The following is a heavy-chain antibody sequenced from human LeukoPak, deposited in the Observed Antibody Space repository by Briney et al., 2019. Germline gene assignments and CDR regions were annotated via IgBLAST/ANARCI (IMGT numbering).Heavy chain of an antibody. CDR3: ARVDIRTAFFDY. D-gene: IGHD5-12*01. V-gene: IGHV4-4*07. J-gene: IGHJ4*02. Sequence: SETLSLTCTVSGGSINSYYWSWIRQPAGKGLEWIGRIYSSGSTGYNPSLKSRVTMSLDTSKNQFSLNLSSVTAADTAVYYCARVDIRTAFFDYWGQGTLVTVSS. CDR2: IYSSGST. CDR1: GGSINSYY.